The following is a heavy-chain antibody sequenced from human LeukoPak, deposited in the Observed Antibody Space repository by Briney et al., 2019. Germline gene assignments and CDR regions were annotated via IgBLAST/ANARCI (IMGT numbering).Heavy chain of an antibody. J-gene: IGHJ6*03. D-gene: IGHD2-2*01. Sequence: GASVKVSCKSSGYTFTVYYMHWVRQAPGQGLEWMGWSNPNSGGTNYSQKFQGRVTRTRDTSISTAYMELSRLRSDDKAVYYCERGPTDCSSTSCKNRIYYYYVDVWGKGTTVTVSS. CDR3: ERGPTDCSSTSCKNRIYYYYVDV. CDR1: GYTFTVYY. V-gene: IGHV1-2*02. CDR2: SNPNSGGT.